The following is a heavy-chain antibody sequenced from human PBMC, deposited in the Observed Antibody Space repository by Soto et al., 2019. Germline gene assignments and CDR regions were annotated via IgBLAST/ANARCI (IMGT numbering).Heavy chain of an antibody. Sequence: QVQLVQSGAEVKKPGSSVKVSCKASGGTFRSYAISWVRQAPGQGLEWMGGIIPVFGTANYAQKFQGRVTITADESTSTAYMELSSLRSEDTAVYYCARGRYYYDSSGYYSDYWGQGTLVTLSS. CDR3: ARGRYYYDSSGYYSDY. CDR2: IIPVFGTA. CDR1: GGTFRSYA. J-gene: IGHJ4*02. V-gene: IGHV1-69*01. D-gene: IGHD3-22*01.